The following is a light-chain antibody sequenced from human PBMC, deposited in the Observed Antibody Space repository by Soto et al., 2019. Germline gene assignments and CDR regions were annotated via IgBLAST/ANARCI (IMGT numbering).Light chain of an antibody. CDR3: MQATQIVPWT. J-gene: IGKJ1*01. CDR2: LGS. Sequence: DIVMTQSPLSLPVTPGEPASISCRSSQSLLQSDGYSYVDWYLQKPGQPPQLLIYLGSFRAAGVHDRFSGSGSGTDFTLKIRRVEAGDVGVYYCMQATQIVPWTFGQGTRVEIK. CDR1: QSLLQSDGYSY. V-gene: IGKV2-28*01.